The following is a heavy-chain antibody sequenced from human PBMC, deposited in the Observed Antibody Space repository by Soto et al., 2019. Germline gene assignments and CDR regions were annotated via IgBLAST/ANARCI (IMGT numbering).Heavy chain of an antibody. CDR3: ARARERGSSGWYHGYFQH. D-gene: IGHD6-19*01. J-gene: IGHJ1*01. CDR2: ISAYNGNT. Sequence: QVQLVQSGAEVKKPGASVKVSCKASGYTFTSYGISWVRQAPGQGLEWMGWISAYNGNTNYAQKLQGRVTMTTDTSTSTAYMELRSLRSDDTAVYYCARARERGSSGWYHGYFQHWGQGTLVTVSS. CDR1: GYTFTSYG. V-gene: IGHV1-18*01.